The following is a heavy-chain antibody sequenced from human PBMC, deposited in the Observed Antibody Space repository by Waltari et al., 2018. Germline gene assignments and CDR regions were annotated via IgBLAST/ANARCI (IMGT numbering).Heavy chain of an antibody. Sequence: EVQLVESGGGLVQPVWSLRHSRHASGVTFRDHDIDWVRQAPEKGLEWVGRTSKKARSYTTEYAASVKGRFNISRDDSKNSLYLHMNSLKMEDTAVYYCARDLDGDSNFDYWGQGTLVTVSS. CDR1: GVTFRDHD. CDR3: ARDLDGDSNFDY. J-gene: IGHJ4*02. D-gene: IGHD4-17*01. CDR2: TSKKARSYTT. V-gene: IGHV3-72*01.